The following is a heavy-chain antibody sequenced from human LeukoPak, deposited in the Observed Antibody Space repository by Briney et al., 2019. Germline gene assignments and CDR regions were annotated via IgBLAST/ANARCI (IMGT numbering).Heavy chain of an antibody. Sequence: SETLSLTCTVSGGSISSSSYYWGWIRQPPGKGLEWIGSIYYSGSTYYNPSLKSRVTISVDTSKNQFSLKLSSVTAADTAVYYCAREYSSSSKGIINYFDYWGQGTLVTVSS. CDR2: IYYSGST. V-gene: IGHV4-39*07. J-gene: IGHJ4*02. D-gene: IGHD6-6*01. CDR1: GGSISSSSYY. CDR3: AREYSSSSKGIINYFDY.